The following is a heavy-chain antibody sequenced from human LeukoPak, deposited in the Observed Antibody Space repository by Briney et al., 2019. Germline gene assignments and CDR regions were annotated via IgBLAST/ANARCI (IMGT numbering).Heavy chain of an antibody. D-gene: IGHD6-6*01. V-gene: IGHV1-8*01. CDR3: ARGGPKAARARYYYYAMDV. Sequence: ASVKVSCKASGYTFTSYDINWVRQATGQGLEWMGWMNPNSGNTGYAQKFQGRVTMTRNTSISTAYMELSSLRSEDTAVYYCARGGPKAARARYYYYAMDVWGQGTTVTVSS. CDR2: MNPNSGNT. CDR1: GYTFTSYD. J-gene: IGHJ6*02.